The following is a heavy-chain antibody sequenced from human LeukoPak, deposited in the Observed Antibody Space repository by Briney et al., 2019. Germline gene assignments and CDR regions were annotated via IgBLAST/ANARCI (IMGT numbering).Heavy chain of an antibody. V-gene: IGHV5-51*01. Sequence: GESLKISCKGSGYSFTGYWIAWVRQMPGKGPEWMGIIYPDDSGTTYSPSFQNQVTISADKSIGTAYLQWSSLKASDTAMYYCARSLGSHNYQPHCFDYWGQGTLVTVSS. D-gene: IGHD5-24*01. CDR2: IYPDDSGT. CDR3: ARSLGSHNYQPHCFDY. CDR1: GYSFTGYW. J-gene: IGHJ4*02.